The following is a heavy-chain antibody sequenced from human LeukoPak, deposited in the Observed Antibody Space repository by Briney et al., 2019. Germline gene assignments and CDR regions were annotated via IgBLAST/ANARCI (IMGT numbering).Heavy chain of an antibody. CDR2: ITGGHYAT. D-gene: IGHD4-17*01. V-gene: IGHV3-23*01. CDR1: GFSFSSFA. J-gene: IGHJ5*02. CDR3: TKDPNGDYIGAFDP. Sequence: GGSLRLSCAASGFSFSSFAMTWVRQAPGKGLEWVSSITGGHYATYNTDSVKGRFTISRDSAKNTLYLQMNSLRADDTAIYYCTKDPNGDYIGAFDPWGQGTLVTVSS.